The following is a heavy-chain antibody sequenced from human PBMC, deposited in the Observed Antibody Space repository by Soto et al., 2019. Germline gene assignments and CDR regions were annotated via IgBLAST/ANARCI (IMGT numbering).Heavy chain of an antibody. CDR2: IHPSDSDT. J-gene: IGHJ4*02. D-gene: IGHD3-22*01. CDR3: ARMGYYDSSGYFPFY. V-gene: IGHV5-51*01. CDR1: GYSFTGYW. Sequence: PGESLNISCEVSGYSFTGYWIAWVRQLPGKGLEWMGIIHPSDSDTRYSTSFHGQVTISADKSLRTTYLQWTSLKAPDTAMYCCARMGYYDSSGYFPFYWGEGTLVTVS.